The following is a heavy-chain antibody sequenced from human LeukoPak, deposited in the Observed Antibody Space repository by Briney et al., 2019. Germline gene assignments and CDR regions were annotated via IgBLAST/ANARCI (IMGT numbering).Heavy chain of an antibody. CDR1: GVSISGYY. D-gene: IGHD6-19*01. CDR2: IYHNGGT. Sequence: SETLSLTCTVSGVSISGYYWSWIRQPPGKGLEWIGYIYHNGGTNYNPSLQRRLITTIDTSKNQFSLKLSSVAAANTALYYCARHLRAVAGGRYFDYWGQGTQVTVSS. J-gene: IGHJ4*02. CDR3: ARHLRAVAGGRYFDY. V-gene: IGHV4-59*08.